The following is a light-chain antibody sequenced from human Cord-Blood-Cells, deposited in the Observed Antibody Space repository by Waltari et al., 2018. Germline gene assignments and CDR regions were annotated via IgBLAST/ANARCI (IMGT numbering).Light chain of an antibody. J-gene: IGLJ3*02. CDR3: QSADSSGTYWV. Sequence: SYELTQPPSVSVSQGQTARINCPGDALPKQYAYWYQQTPGQAPVLVTYKDSERHAGIAWRFSGSSSETAVTLTISVVQAEDEADYYCQSADSSGTYWVFGGGTKLTVL. CDR2: KDS. V-gene: IGLV3-25*03. CDR1: ALPKQY.